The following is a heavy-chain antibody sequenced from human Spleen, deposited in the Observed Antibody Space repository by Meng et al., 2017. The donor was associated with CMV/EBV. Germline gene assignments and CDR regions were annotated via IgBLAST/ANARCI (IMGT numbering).Heavy chain of an antibody. CDR2: ISFDGGNK. D-gene: IGHD6-6*01. CDR1: GCTVSAYP. Sequence: EAHGCTVSAYPVHWVRHAPGKGLEWVAFISFDGGNKDYADSVKGRFTISRDNSENTLYLQMTSLRNEDTAMYYCARGEGGARNWFDPWGQGTLVTVSS. J-gene: IGHJ5*02. V-gene: IGHV3-30*04. CDR3: ARGEGGARNWFDP.